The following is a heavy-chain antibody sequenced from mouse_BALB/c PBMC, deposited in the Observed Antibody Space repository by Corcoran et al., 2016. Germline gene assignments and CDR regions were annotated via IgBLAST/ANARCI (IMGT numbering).Heavy chain of an antibody. CDR3: ARDWDWYCDV. J-gene: IGHJ1*01. CDR1: GYTCTDNY. D-gene: IGHD4-1*01. CDR2: INPNNGGT. Sequence: EVQLQQSGPELVKPGASVKMSCKAYGYTCTDNYMNWVKQSNGKSLEWIGDINPNNGGTSYNQKFTGKRTFTVVKSSSTAYMQHNSLTSEDSAVYYCARDWDWYCDVWGAGTTVTVSS. V-gene: IGHV1-26*01.